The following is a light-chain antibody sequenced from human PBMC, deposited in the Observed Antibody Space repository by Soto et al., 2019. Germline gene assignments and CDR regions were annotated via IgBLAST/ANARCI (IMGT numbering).Light chain of an antibody. CDR3: QQYYNLALT. CDR2: AAS. Sequence: DIQMTQSPSSLSASVGDRVTITCRASQSISSYLNWYQQKPGKAPKLLIYAASSLQSGVPSRFSGSGSGTDFTFTITSLQPEDIATYYCQQYYNLALTFGGGTKVEIK. V-gene: IGKV1-33*01. J-gene: IGKJ4*01. CDR1: QSISSY.